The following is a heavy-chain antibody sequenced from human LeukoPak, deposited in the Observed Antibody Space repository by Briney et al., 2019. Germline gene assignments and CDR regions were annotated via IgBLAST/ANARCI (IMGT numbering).Heavy chain of an antibody. CDR1: GFTFSSYA. V-gene: IGHV3-7*01. CDR2: IKQDGSEK. D-gene: IGHD3-22*01. J-gene: IGHJ3*02. Sequence: TGGSLRLSCAASGFTFSSYAMSWDRQAPGKGLEWVANIKQDGSEKYYVDSVKGRFTISRDNAKNSLYLQMNSLRAEDTAVYYCARGPAWDSSHQRNAAFDIWGQGTMVTVSS. CDR3: ARGPAWDSSHQRNAAFDI.